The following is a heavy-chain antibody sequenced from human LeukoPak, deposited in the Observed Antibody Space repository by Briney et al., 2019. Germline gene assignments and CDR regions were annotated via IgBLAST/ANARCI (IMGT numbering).Heavy chain of an antibody. V-gene: IGHV1-2*02. CDR1: GYTLTGYY. D-gene: IGHD3-3*01. CDR2: ITPNSGGT. Sequence: ASVKVSCKASGYTLTGYYIDWVRQAPGQGLEWMGWITPNSGGTKYGQKFQGRVTMTRDTSISTAYMELSSLRSEDTAVYYCARDTSEYYDFWSGSWDYWGQGTLVTVSS. J-gene: IGHJ4*02. CDR3: ARDTSEYYDFWSGSWDY.